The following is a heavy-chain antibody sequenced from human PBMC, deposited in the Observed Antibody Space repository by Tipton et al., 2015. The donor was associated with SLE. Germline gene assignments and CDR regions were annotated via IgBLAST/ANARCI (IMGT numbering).Heavy chain of an antibody. J-gene: IGHJ4*02. CDR1: GGSFSSGYY. CDR3: ARDLQR. CDR2: IYHSGST. Sequence: TLSLTCAVYGGSFSSGYYWGWIRQPPGKGLEWIGSIYHSGSTYYNPSLKSRVTISVDTSKNQFSLKLSSVTAADTAVYYCARDLQRWGQGTLATVSS. V-gene: IGHV4-38-2*02.